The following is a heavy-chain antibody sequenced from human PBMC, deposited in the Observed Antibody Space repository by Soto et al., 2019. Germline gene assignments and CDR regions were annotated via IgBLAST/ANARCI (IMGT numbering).Heavy chain of an antibody. CDR1: GFTFSGNG. CDR2: INPDGSNT. CDR3: AGGIWNDNAY. Sequence: PGGSLRLSCAASGFTFSGNGMHWARQAPGKGLLWVSRINPDGSNTDYADSVKGRFTISRDNAKNTLYLQMNSLRAEDTAVYYCAGGIWNDNAYWGQGTLVTVSS. J-gene: IGHJ4*02. V-gene: IGHV3-74*01. D-gene: IGHD1-1*01.